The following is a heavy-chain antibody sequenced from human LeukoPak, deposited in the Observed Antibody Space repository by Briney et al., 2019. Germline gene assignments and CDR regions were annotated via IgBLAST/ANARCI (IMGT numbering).Heavy chain of an antibody. J-gene: IGHJ3*02. V-gene: IGHV1-69*13. CDR1: VGTFSSYA. Sequence: AVKVSCKASVGTFSSYAISWVRQAPEQGLEWMGQIIPIFGTANYAQEYQGRVTVTADESTSTAYRELSSRRCEDTAVYYCAQHAAIDAFDIWGQGTMGTVSS. CDR2: IIPIFGTA. D-gene: IGHD6-25*01. CDR3: AQHAAIDAFDI.